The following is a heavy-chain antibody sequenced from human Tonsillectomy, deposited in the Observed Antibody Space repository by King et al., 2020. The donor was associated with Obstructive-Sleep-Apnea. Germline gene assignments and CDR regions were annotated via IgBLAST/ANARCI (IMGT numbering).Heavy chain of an antibody. CDR3: ARVGVDYDILPGHNRHRDWFDP. CDR1: GGSISSYH. D-gene: IGHD3-9*01. V-gene: IGHV4-59*01. Sequence: QLQESGPGLVKPSETLSLTCSVSGGSISSYHWSWIRQPPGKGLEWVGSIYNSGSTNYNPSLKSRITMSEDTSKNQFSLKLSSVTAADTAVYYCARVGVDYDILPGHNRHRDWFDPWGQGTLVTVSS. J-gene: IGHJ5*02. CDR2: IYNSGST.